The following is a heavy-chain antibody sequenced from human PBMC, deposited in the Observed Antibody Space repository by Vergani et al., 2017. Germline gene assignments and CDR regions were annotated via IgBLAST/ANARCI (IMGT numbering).Heavy chain of an antibody. D-gene: IGHD4-17*01. V-gene: IGHV4-4*02. CDR1: GFSLSNARMG. Sequence: KESGPVLVKPTETLTLTCTVSGFSLSNARMGVSWIRQPPGKALEWIGEINHSGSTNYNPSLKSRVTISVDTSKNQFSLKLSSVTAADTAVYYCARDGDGGLDYWGQGTLVTVSS. CDR3: ARDGDGGLDY. J-gene: IGHJ4*02. CDR2: INHSGST.